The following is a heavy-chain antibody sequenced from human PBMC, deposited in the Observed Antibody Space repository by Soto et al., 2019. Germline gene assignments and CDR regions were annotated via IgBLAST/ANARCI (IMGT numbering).Heavy chain of an antibody. CDR1: GGSINSHY. CDR2: IYYSGST. D-gene: IGHD1-1*01. V-gene: IGHV4-59*08. J-gene: IGHJ4*02. CDR3: ARRYGYSFDY. Sequence: SETMSLPYTVSGGSINSHYWSWIRQPQGKGLEWIGYIYYSGSTNYNPSLKSRVTISVGTSKNQFSLKLSSVTAADTAVYYCARRYGYSFDYWGQGTLVTVSS.